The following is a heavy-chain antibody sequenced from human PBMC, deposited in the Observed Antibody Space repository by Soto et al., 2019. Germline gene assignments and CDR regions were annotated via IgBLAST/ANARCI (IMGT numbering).Heavy chain of an antibody. D-gene: IGHD3-10*01. Sequence: GGSLRLSCAASGFTFSTYWMSWVRQAPGKGLEWVANINQDGSGKYYVDSVKGRFTISRDNAKNSLYLQMNSLRAEDTAVYHCARDFGVQELDYWGQGTLVTVSS. J-gene: IGHJ4*02. CDR3: ARDFGVQELDY. CDR2: INQDGSGK. V-gene: IGHV3-7*01. CDR1: GFTFSTYW.